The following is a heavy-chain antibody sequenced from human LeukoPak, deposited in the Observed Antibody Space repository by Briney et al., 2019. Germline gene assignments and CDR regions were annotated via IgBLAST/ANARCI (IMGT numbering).Heavy chain of an antibody. D-gene: IGHD5-24*01. Sequence: PSETLPLTCTVSGGSLYSYYWSWIRQPPGKGLEWIGYIYYSGTTRYSPSLKSRVTISLDTSKNQFSLKLSSVTAADTAVYYCARGPDDFDYWGQGTLVTVSS. CDR2: IYYSGTT. V-gene: IGHV4-59*01. CDR3: ARGPDDFDY. J-gene: IGHJ4*02. CDR1: GGSLYSYY.